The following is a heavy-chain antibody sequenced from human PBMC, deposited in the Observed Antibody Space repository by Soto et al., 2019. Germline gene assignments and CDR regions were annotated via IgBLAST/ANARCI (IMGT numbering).Heavy chain of an antibody. CDR3: AKERNDDYVWGSYRRGPTFQH. CDR2: ISYDGSNK. D-gene: IGHD3-16*02. Sequence: QVQLVESGGGVVQPGRSLRLSCAASGFTFSSYGMHWVRQAPGKGLEWVAVISYDGSNKYYADSVKGRFTISRDNSKNTLYLQMNSLRAEDTAVYYCAKERNDDYVWGSYRRGPTFQHWGQGTLVTVSS. CDR1: GFTFSSYG. J-gene: IGHJ1*01. V-gene: IGHV3-30*18.